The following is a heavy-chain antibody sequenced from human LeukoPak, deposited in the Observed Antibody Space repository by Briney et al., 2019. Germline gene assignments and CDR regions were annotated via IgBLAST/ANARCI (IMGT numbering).Heavy chain of an antibody. J-gene: IGHJ4*02. D-gene: IGHD4-17*01. CDR2: IYYSGST. CDR3: ASHVLDDYGDYYFDY. CDR1: GGSISSYY. V-gene: IGHV4-59*04. Sequence: SETLSLTCTVSGGSISSYYWNWIRQPPGKGLEWIGCIYYSGSTYYNPSLKSRVTISVDTSKNQFSLKLSSVTAADTAVYYCASHVLDDYGDYYFDYWGQGTLVTVSS.